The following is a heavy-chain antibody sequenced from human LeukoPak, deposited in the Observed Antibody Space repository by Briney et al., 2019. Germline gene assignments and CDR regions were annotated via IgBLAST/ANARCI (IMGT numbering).Heavy chain of an antibody. J-gene: IGHJ6*03. Sequence: TGGSLRLSCAASGFTVSTNFMSWVRQAPGKGLEWVSVIYSGGITYYADSVKGRFTIPRDNSKNTLYLQINNLRAEDTAVYYCARDGYGNNYMDVWGKGTTVTVSS. CDR1: GFTVSTNF. D-gene: IGHD1/OR15-1a*01. V-gene: IGHV3-53*01. CDR2: IYSGGIT. CDR3: ARDGYGNNYMDV.